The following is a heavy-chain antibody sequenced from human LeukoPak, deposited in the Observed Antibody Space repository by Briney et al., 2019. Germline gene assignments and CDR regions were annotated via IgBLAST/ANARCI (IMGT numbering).Heavy chain of an antibody. J-gene: IGHJ4*02. Sequence: GGSLRLSCAASGFTFSSYAMSWVRQAPGKGLEWVSVIYSGGSTYYADSVKGRFTISRDNSKNTLYLQMNSLRAEDTAVYYCARDSMVRGVRGVYFDYWGQGPLVTVSS. V-gene: IGHV3-53*01. CDR1: GFTFSSYA. CDR2: IYSGGST. CDR3: ARDSMVRGVRGVYFDY. D-gene: IGHD3-10*01.